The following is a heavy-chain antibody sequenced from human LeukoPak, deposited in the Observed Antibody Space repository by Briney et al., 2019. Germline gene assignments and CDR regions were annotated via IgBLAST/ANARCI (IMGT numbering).Heavy chain of an antibody. J-gene: IGHJ4*02. V-gene: IGHV1-69*04. Sequence: ASVKVSCKASGGTFSSYAISWVGQAPGQGLEWMGRIIPILGIANYAQKFQGRVTITADKSTSTAYMELSSLRSEDTAVYYCAARGGKYQLLYTPFDYWGQGTLVTVSS. CDR3: AARGGKYQLLYTPFDY. CDR1: GGTFSSYA. CDR2: IIPILGIA. D-gene: IGHD2-2*02.